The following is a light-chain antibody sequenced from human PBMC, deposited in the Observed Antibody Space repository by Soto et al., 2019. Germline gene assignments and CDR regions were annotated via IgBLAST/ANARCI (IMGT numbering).Light chain of an antibody. CDR1: QSISND. V-gene: IGKV3-15*01. Sequence: EIVVTQSPATLSVSPGESATLSCRASQSISNDLAWYQQKPGQAPRLLIYGASTRATGIPVGFSGSGSGTDFTLTISGLQAEDFAGYYCQQYRNWSPIFLTFGGGTKVEIK. J-gene: IGKJ4*01. CDR3: QQYRNWSPIFLT. CDR2: GAS.